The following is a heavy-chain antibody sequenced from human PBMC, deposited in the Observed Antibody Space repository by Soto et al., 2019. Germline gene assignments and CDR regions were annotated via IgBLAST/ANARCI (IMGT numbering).Heavy chain of an antibody. J-gene: IGHJ4*02. CDR1: GFSFSSYT. CDR3: GGGGPDYGGGGIPDW. V-gene: IGHV3-21*06. CDR2: ISRTSEDI. D-gene: IGHD4-17*01. Sequence: EVQLVESGGGLVKPGGSLRLSCRASGFSFSSYTMSWVRQAPGKGLEWVSSISRTSEDIYYADSLKGRCDISRDNARNFGPLEGGTPGGQSGGSLSAGGGGPDYGGGGIPDWWGQGTLVTVSS.